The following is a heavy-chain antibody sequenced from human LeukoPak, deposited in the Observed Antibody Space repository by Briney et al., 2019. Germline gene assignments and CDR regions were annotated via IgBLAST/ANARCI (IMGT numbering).Heavy chain of an antibody. Sequence: GGSLRLSCAASGFTFSSYSMNWVRQAPGKGLEWVSSISSSSSYIYYADSVKGRFTISRDNAKNSLYLQMNSLRAEDTAVYYCARDGWAVAGPDEWFDPWGQGTLVTVSS. CDR2: ISSSSSYI. J-gene: IGHJ5*02. CDR1: GFTFSSYS. V-gene: IGHV3-21*01. D-gene: IGHD6-19*01. CDR3: ARDGWAVAGPDEWFDP.